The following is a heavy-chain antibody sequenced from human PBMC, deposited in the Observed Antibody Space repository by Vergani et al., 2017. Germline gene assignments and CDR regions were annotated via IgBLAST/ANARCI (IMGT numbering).Heavy chain of an antibody. D-gene: IGHD6-6*01. CDR2: ISSSSSTI. CDR3: ARDGSSSSGVYYYYYMDV. CDR1: GFTFSGSA. Sequence: EVQLVESGGGLVQPGGSLTLSCAASGFTFSGSAMNWVRQAPGKGLEWVSYISSSSSTIYYADSVKGRFTISRDNAKNSLYLQMNSLRAEDTAVYYCARDGSSSSGVYYYYYMDVWGKGTTVTVSS. V-gene: IGHV3-48*01. J-gene: IGHJ6*03.